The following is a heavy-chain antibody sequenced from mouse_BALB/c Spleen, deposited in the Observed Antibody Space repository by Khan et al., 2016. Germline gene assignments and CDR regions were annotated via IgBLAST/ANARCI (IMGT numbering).Heavy chain of an antibody. Sequence: EVQLQESGPDLVKPSQSLSLTCTVTGFSITSDYSWHWIRQFPGNKLEWMGYIHYSGSTNYNPSLKSRISITRDTSKNQFFLQLNSVTTEDTATFYCARYYYGGAPWFAYWAQGTLVTVSA. CDR1: GFSITSDYS. CDR3: ARYYYGGAPWFAY. CDR2: IHYSGST. J-gene: IGHJ3*01. V-gene: IGHV3-1*02. D-gene: IGHD1-1*01.